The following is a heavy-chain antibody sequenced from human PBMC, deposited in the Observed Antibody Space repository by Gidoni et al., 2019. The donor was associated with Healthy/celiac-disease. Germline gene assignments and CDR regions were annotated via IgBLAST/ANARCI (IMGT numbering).Heavy chain of an antibody. Sequence: EVQLLESGGGLVQPGGSLRLSCAASGFTFSSYAISWVRQAQGKGLEWVSAISGSGGSTYYADSVKGRFTISRDNSKNTLYLQMNSLRAEDTAVYYCARGAVAGTWWFDPWGQGTLVTVSS. D-gene: IGHD6-19*01. CDR2: ISGSGGST. CDR3: ARGAVAGTWWFDP. V-gene: IGHV3-23*01. J-gene: IGHJ5*02. CDR1: GFTFSSYA.